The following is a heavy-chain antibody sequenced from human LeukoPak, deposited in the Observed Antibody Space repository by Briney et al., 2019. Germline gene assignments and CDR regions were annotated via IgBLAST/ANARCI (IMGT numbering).Heavy chain of an antibody. J-gene: IGHJ5*02. D-gene: IGHD3-10*01. Sequence: PSETLSLTRAVSGGSISSGSYYWSWIRQPAGKGLEWIGRIYTSGSTNYNPSLKSRVTISVDTSKNQFSLKLSSVTAADTAVYYCARSGSGLLWFGELSPWFDPWGQGTLVTVSS. CDR3: ARSGSGLLWFGELSPWFDP. CDR1: GGSISSGSYY. CDR2: IYTSGST. V-gene: IGHV4-61*02.